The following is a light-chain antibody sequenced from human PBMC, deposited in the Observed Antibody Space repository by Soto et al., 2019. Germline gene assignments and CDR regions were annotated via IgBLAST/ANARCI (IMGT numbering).Light chain of an antibody. CDR3: SSYTSTRTVV. V-gene: IGLV2-14*01. J-gene: IGLJ2*01. CDR2: EVR. Sequence: QSGLTQPASVSGSPGQSITISCAGTSSDVCGYNYVSWYQQNPGKAPKLMIYEVRNRPSGVSNRFSGSKSGNTASLTISGLQADDEADYYCSSYTSTRTVVFGGGTNLTVL. CDR1: SSDVCGYNY.